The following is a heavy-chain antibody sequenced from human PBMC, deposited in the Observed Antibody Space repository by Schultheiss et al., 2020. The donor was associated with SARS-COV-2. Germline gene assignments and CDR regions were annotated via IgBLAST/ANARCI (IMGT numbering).Heavy chain of an antibody. CDR3: ARLGVQDVATIVAYEDYYYYYGMDV. CDR1: GFTFSSYA. J-gene: IGHJ6*02. D-gene: IGHD5-24*01. Sequence: GGSLRLSCAASGFTFSSYAMHWVRQAPGKGLEWVAVISYDGSNKYYADSVKGRFTISRDNSKNTLYLQMNSLRAEDTAVYYCARLGVQDVATIVAYEDYYYYYGMDVWGQGTTVTVSS. V-gene: IGHV3-30*04. CDR2: ISYDGSNK.